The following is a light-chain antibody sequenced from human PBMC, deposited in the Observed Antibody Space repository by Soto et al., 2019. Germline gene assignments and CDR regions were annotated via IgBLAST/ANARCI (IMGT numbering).Light chain of an antibody. CDR1: QSVSSSY. V-gene: IGKV3-20*01. Sequence: EIVLTQSPGTLSLSPGERATLSCRGSQSVSSSYLAWYQQKPGQAPSLLISDASSRATGIPDRFSGSGSGTDFTLTISRLEPEDFAVYYCQQYGSSPVTFGQGTKVEIK. CDR3: QQYGSSPVT. CDR2: DAS. J-gene: IGKJ1*01.